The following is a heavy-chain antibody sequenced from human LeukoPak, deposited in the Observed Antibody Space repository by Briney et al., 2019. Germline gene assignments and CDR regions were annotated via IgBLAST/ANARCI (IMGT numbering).Heavy chain of an antibody. D-gene: IGHD1-1*01. CDR2: IIPIFGTA. CDR1: GGTFSSYA. V-gene: IGHV1-69*05. CDR3: ARGKLEPGFDSYYMDV. Sequence: ASVKVSCKASGGTFSSYAISWVRQAPGQGLEWMGGIIPIFGTANYAQKFQGRVTITTDESTSTAYMELSSLRSEDTAVYYYARGKLEPGFDSYYMDVWGKGTTVTVSS. J-gene: IGHJ6*03.